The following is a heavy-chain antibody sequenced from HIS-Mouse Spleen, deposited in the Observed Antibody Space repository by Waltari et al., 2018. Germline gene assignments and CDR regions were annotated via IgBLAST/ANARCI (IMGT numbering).Heavy chain of an antibody. CDR1: GGSISSSSYY. D-gene: IGHD6-13*01. V-gene: IGHV4-39*07. CDR2: IYYSGST. J-gene: IGHJ2*01. Sequence: QLQLQESGPGLVTPSETLSLTCTVSGGSISSSSYYRGWIRQPPGTGLEWLGSIYYSGSTYYNPSLKSRVTISVDTSKNQFSLKLSSVTAADTAVYYCAREIPYSSSWYDWYFDLWGRGTLVTVSS. CDR3: AREIPYSSSWYDWYFDL.